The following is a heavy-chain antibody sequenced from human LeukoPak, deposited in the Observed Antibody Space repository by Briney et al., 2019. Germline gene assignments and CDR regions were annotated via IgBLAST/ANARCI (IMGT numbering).Heavy chain of an antibody. CDR1: GFTFSNYE. D-gene: IGHD2-8*01. CDR2: ISSSSSYI. J-gene: IGHJ6*02. V-gene: IGHV3-21*01. Sequence: GGSLRLSCVGSGFTFSNYEMNWVRQAPGRGLEGVSSISSSSSYIYYADSVKGRFTISRDNAKNSLYLQMNSLRAEDTAVYYCARSWLVYYWSYGMDVWGQGTTVTVSS. CDR3: ARSWLVYYWSYGMDV.